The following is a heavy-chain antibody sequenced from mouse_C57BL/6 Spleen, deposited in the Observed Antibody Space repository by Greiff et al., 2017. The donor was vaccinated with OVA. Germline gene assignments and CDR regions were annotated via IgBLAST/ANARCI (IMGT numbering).Heavy chain of an antibody. J-gene: IGHJ1*03. CDR3: ARRYYGSSFHWYFDV. D-gene: IGHD1-1*01. Sequence: QVQLQQPGAELVKPGASVKLSCKASGYTFTSYWMHWVKQRPGQGLEWIGMIHPSSGSTNYNEKFKSKATLTVDKSSSTAYMQLSSLTSEDSAVYYCARRYYGSSFHWYFDVWGTGTTVTVSS. V-gene: IGHV1-64*01. CDR2: IHPSSGST. CDR1: GYTFTSYW.